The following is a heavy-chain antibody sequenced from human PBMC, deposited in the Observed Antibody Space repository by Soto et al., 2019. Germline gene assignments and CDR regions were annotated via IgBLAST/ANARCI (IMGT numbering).Heavy chain of an antibody. CDR2: ISAYNGNT. D-gene: IGHD3-3*01. J-gene: IGHJ5*02. Sequence: ASVKVSCKASGYTFTSYGISWVRQAPGQGLEWMGWISAYNGNTNYAQKLQGRVTMTTDTSTSTAYMELRSLRSDDTAVYYCARPLLRFLTPFMFDPWGRGTMVTVSS. V-gene: IGHV1-18*01. CDR1: GYTFTSYG. CDR3: ARPLLRFLTPFMFDP.